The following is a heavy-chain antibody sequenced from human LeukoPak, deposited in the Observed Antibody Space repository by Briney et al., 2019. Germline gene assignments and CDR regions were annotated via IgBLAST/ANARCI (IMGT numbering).Heavy chain of an antibody. CDR1: GYTFTGYY. CDR2: INPNSGGT. CDR3: ASTVYGDYVWGSYTYYFDY. J-gene: IGHJ4*02. D-gene: IGHD3-16*01. Sequence: GASVKVSCKASGYTFTGYYMHWVRQAPGQGLEWMGWINPNSGGTNYAQKFQGRVTMTRDTSISTAYMELSRLRSDDTAVYYCASTVYGDYVWGSYTYYFDYWGQGTLVTVSS. V-gene: IGHV1-2*02.